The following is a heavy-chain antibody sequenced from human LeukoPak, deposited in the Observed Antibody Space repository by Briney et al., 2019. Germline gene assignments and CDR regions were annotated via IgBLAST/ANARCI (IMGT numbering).Heavy chain of an antibody. CDR2: ISYDGSNK. CDR1: RLTFSSYG. V-gene: IGHV3-30*18. CDR3: AKDRDWYYFDY. J-gene: IGHJ4*02. D-gene: IGHD5-24*01. Sequence: VWSLRVSCASPRLTFSSYGMDGVRQAPCKGLEWVAVISYDGSNKYYADSVKGRFTISRDNSQNTLYLQMNSMRAEDTAVYYCAKDRDWYYFDYWGQGTLVTVSS.